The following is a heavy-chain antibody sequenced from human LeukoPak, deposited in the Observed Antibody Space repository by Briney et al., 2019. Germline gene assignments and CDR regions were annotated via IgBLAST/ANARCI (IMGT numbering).Heavy chain of an antibody. CDR2: ISGSGDST. Sequence: GGSLRLSCAASGFTFSSYAMSWVRQAPGKGLEWVSVISGSGDSTYYADSVKGRFTISRDNSKNTLYLQMNSLRAEDTAVYYCAKGGGYSDYGMDVWGKGTTVTVSS. CDR3: AKGGGYSDYGMDV. CDR1: GFTFSSYA. D-gene: IGHD6-13*01. J-gene: IGHJ6*04. V-gene: IGHV3-23*01.